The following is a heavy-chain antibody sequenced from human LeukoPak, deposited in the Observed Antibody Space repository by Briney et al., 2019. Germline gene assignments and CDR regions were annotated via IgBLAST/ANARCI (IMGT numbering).Heavy chain of an antibody. V-gene: IGHV4-39*07. J-gene: IGHJ4*02. Sequence: SETLSLTCTVSGGSISSSSYYWGWIRQPPGKGLEWIGSIYYSGSTYYNPSLKSRVTISVDTSKNQFSLKLSSVTAADTAVYYCASERRDGYNYNQDYWGQGTLVTVSS. CDR2: IYYSGST. CDR3: ASERRDGYNYNQDY. D-gene: IGHD5-24*01. CDR1: GGSISSSSYY.